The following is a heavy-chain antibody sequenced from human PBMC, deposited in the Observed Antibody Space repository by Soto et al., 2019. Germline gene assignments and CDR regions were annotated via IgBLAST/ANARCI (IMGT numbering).Heavy chain of an antibody. CDR1: GFTFSSYG. J-gene: IGHJ3*02. CDR3: AKGQRLRITIFGVVTDDAFDI. CDR2: ISYDGSNK. Sequence: GGSLRLSCAASGFTFSSYGMHWVRQAPGKGLEWVAVISYDGSNKYYADSVKGRFTISRDNSENTLYLQMNSLRAEDTAVYYCAKGQRLRITIFGVVTDDAFDIWGQGTMVTVSS. D-gene: IGHD3-3*01. V-gene: IGHV3-30*18.